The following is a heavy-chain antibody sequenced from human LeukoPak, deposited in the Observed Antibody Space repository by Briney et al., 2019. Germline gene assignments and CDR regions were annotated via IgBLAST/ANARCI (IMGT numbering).Heavy chain of an antibody. CDR3: AKDTVKVTTIRRVPHYMDV. CDR1: GFTFSRYW. J-gene: IGHJ6*03. CDR2: INQDGSEK. Sequence: GGSLRLSCAASGFTFSRYWMSWVRQAPGKGLEWVANINQDGSEKYYVDSVKGRFTISRDNAKNSLYLQMNSLRAEDTAVYYCAKDTVKVTTIRRVPHYMDVWGKGTTVTISS. V-gene: IGHV3-7*01. D-gene: IGHD5-12*01.